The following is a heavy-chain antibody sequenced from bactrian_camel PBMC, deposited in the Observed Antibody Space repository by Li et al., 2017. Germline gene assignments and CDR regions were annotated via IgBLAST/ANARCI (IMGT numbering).Heavy chain of an antibody. V-gene: IGHV3S25*01. Sequence: QLVESGGGSVQAGGSLRLSCSASGYEYSIQCMAWFRQAPGKEREGVAAIVSGATSTYYSNSVKGRFTISQDNAKNTVYLQMNSLKPEDTAMYYCAADGPPCGPAGVWGQGTQVTVS. CDR2: IVSGATST. CDR1: GYEYSIQC. J-gene: IGHJ4*01. D-gene: IGHD5*01. CDR3: AADGPPCGPAGV.